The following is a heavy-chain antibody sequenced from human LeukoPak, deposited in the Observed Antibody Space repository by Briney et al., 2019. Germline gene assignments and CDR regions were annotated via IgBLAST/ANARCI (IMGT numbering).Heavy chain of an antibody. J-gene: IGHJ4*02. CDR1: GITLSNYG. D-gene: IGHD3/OR15-3a*01. V-gene: IGHV3-23*01. Sequence: GGSLRLSCTFSGITLSNYGMSWVRQAPGKGLEWVAGISDSGGSTKYADSVKGRFTISRDNPKNTLFLQLNSLRAEDTAVYVCAKRGVVSRVILVGFHKEAYYFESWGQGALVTVSS. CDR2: ISDSGGST. CDR3: AKRGVVSRVILVGFHKEAYYFES.